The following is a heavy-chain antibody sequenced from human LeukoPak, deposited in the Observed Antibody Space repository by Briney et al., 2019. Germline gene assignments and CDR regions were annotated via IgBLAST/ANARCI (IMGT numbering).Heavy chain of an antibody. Sequence: GGSPRLSCAASGFTFSSYAMHWVRQAPGKGLEWVAVISYDGSNKYYADSVKGRFTISRGNSKNTLYLQMNSLRAEDTAVYYCARPHCGGDCYPYYFDYWGQGTLVTVSS. D-gene: IGHD2-21*02. J-gene: IGHJ4*02. CDR3: ARPHCGGDCYPYYFDY. CDR1: GFTFSSYA. CDR2: ISYDGSNK. V-gene: IGHV3-30-3*01.